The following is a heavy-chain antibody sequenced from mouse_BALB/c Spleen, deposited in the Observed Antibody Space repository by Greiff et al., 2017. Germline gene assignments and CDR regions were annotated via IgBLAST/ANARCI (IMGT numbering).Heavy chain of an antibody. V-gene: IGHV2-5-1*01. Sequence: QVQLKQSGPSLVQPSQSLSITCTVSGFSLTSYGVHWVRQSPGKGLEWLGVLWRGGSTDYNAAFMSRLSITKDNSKCQVFFKMNSLQADDTAIYYCAKKEGPYYGLYYYAMDYWGQGTSVTVSS. CDR1: GFSLTSYG. CDR3: AKKEGPYYGLYYYAMDY. J-gene: IGHJ4*01. CDR2: LWRGGST. D-gene: IGHD2-10*01.